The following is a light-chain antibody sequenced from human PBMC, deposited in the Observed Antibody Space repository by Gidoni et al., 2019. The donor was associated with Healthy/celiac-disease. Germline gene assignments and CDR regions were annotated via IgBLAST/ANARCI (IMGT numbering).Light chain of an antibody. CDR2: GAS. CDR3: QQYNNWPPWT. J-gene: IGKJ1*01. CDR1: QSVSSN. V-gene: IGKV3-15*01. Sequence: EIVMTQSPATLSVSPGERATLSCRASQSVSSNLAWYQPKPGQAPRLLIYGASTRATGIPARFSGSGSGTEFTLTFSSLQSEDFAVYYCQQYNNWPPWTFGQGTKVEIK.